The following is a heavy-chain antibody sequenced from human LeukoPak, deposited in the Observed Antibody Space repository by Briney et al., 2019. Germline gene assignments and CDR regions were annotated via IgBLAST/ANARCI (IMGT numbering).Heavy chain of an antibody. J-gene: IGHJ4*02. D-gene: IGHD3-3*01. Sequence: GESLKISCKNSGYSFTSYWIGWVRQMPGKGLEWMGIIYPGDSDTRYSPSLQGQVTISADKSISTAYLQWSSLRASDTAMYYCARWERDFWSGPDYWGQGTLVTVSS. CDR2: IYPGDSDT. CDR1: GYSFTSYW. CDR3: ARWERDFWSGPDY. V-gene: IGHV5-51*01.